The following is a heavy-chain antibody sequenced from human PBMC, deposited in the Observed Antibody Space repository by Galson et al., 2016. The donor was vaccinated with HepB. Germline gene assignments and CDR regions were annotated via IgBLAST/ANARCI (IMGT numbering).Heavy chain of an antibody. CDR2: MNPNRGNT. Sequence: SVKVSCKASGYTFTNYDINWVRQAAGQGLEWMAWMNPNRGNTGYAQKFQGRVTLTRDTSISTAYMELTSLTSEEPAVYYCARVSSGTYVRYWYFDLWGRGTLVTVSS. CDR1: GYTFTNYD. V-gene: IGHV1-8*02. J-gene: IGHJ2*01. CDR3: ARVSSGTYVRYWYFDL. D-gene: IGHD1-26*01.